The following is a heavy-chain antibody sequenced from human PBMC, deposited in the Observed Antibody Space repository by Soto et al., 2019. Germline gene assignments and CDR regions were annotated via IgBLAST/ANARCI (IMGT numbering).Heavy chain of an antibody. CDR3: ARVPNQLLYPFLRFDY. V-gene: IGHV1-18*01. J-gene: IGHJ4*02. D-gene: IGHD2-2*02. Sequence: ASVKVSCKASGYTFTSYGISWVRQAPGQGLEWMGWISAYNGNTNYAQKLQGRVTMTTDKSTSTAYMELRSLRSDDTAVYYCARVPNQLLYPFLRFDYWGQGTLVTVSS. CDR2: ISAYNGNT. CDR1: GYTFTSYG.